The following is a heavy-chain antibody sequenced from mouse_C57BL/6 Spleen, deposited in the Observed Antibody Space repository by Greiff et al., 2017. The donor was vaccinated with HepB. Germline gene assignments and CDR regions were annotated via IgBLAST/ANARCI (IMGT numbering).Heavy chain of an antibody. Sequence: QVQLQQSGAELMKPGASVKLSCKATGYTFTGYWIEWVKQRPGHGLEWIGEILPGSGRTKYNEKFKGKATFTADTSSNTAYMQLSSLTTEDSAIYDCARECIYYDYHASFDVWGTGTTVTVSS. CDR3: ARECIYYDYHASFDV. V-gene: IGHV1-9*01. CDR2: ILPGSGRT. CDR1: GYTFTGYW. J-gene: IGHJ1*03. D-gene: IGHD2-4*01.